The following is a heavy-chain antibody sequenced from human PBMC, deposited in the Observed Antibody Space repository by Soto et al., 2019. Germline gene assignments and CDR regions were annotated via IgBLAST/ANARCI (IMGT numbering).Heavy chain of an antibody. Sequence: QVQLVQSGAEVKKPGASVKVSCKASGYTFTSYDINWVRQATGQGIEWMGWMNPNSGNTGYAQKFQGRVTMTRNTPISTTDMEMSSLRSEDAAVYYCARGKDYGVYLGAVELWGRGRKVSVSS. CDR2: MNPNSGNT. J-gene: IGHJ3*01. D-gene: IGHD4-17*01. V-gene: IGHV1-8*01. CDR1: GYTFTSYD. CDR3: ARGKDYGVYLGAVEL.